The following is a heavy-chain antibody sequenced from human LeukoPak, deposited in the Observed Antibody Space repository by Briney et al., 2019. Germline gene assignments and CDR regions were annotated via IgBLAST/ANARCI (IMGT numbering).Heavy chain of an antibody. Sequence: GGSLRLSCAASGFTFSNYWMSWVRQAPGKGLEWVANIKQDGSEKYYVDSVKGRLTISRDIAKNSLYLQMNSLRAEDTAVYYCARKAYGMDVWGKGTTVTVSS. V-gene: IGHV3-7*03. CDR2: IKQDGSEK. CDR3: ARKAYGMDV. CDR1: GFTFSNYW. J-gene: IGHJ6*04.